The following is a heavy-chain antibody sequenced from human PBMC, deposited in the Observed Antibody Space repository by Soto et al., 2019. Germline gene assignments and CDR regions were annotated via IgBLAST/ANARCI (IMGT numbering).Heavy chain of an antibody. CDR1: GFTFSTYS. J-gene: IGHJ5*02. CDR3: ARGYFDSGHGYDL. CDR2: ISGAGGTT. D-gene: IGHD3-10*01. V-gene: IGHV3-23*01. Sequence: GGSLRLSCKASGFTFSTYSMNWVRQAPGKGLDWVASISGAGGTTYYADSVRGRFTVSRDNSKNTLYLDMHNLSAGDTAVYFCARGYFDSGHGYDLWGQGTLVTVSS.